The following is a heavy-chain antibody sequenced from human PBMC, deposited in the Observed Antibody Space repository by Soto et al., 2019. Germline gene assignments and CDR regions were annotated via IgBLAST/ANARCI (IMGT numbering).Heavy chain of an antibody. V-gene: IGHV3-21*02. CDR3: ARVFYGSGKAFDL. J-gene: IGHJ3*01. Sequence: EVQLVESGGGLVKPGGSLRLSCAASGFTFSTHSMNWVRQAPGKGLEWVSSISSDGSYISYAESVKGRLTISRDNAKNSLYLQMNSLRAEDTAVYSCARVFYGSGKAFDLWGQGTMVTVSS. D-gene: IGHD3-10*01. CDR2: ISSDGSYI. CDR1: GFTFSTHS.